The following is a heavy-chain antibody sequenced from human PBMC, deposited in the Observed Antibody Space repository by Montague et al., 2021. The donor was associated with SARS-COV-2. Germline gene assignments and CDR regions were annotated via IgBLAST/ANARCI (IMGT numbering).Heavy chain of an antibody. J-gene: IGHJ4*02. CDR3: VRYSGWFYFDF. Sequence: CAISGDSVSSNSATWNWVRQPPSRGLEWLGRTYYRSKWYSDYAPXVRGRLTVNPDASKNEFSLELNYVTPEDTAVYYCVRYSGWFYFDFWGQGTLVTVSS. CDR2: TYYRSKWYS. D-gene: IGHD6-19*01. CDR1: GDSVSSNSAT. V-gene: IGHV6-1*01.